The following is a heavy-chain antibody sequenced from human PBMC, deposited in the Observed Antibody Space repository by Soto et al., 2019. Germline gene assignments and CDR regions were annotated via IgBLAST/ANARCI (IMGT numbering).Heavy chain of an antibody. CDR1: GGSFREYA. CDR2: IIPMFGTP. CDR3: ARDSTAMVTTSFDY. V-gene: IGHV1-69*13. D-gene: IGHD5-18*01. Sequence: AVKFSFKVSGGSFREYAMSWVRQAPGQGLEWMGGIIPMFGTPNFAQKFQGRVTITADESTNTSYMELSSLTSEDTAVYFCARDSTAMVTTSFDYWGQ. J-gene: IGHJ4*01.